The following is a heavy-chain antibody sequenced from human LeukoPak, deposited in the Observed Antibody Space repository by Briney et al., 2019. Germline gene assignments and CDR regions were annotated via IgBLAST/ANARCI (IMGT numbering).Heavy chain of an antibody. D-gene: IGHD3-10*01. CDR1: GGSISSSSYY. CDR3: ARGLDTMVRGVMGYYYYYMDV. J-gene: IGHJ6*03. CDR2: IYYSGST. Sequence: KPSETLSLTCTVSGGSISSSSYYWGWIRQPPGKGLEWIGSIYYSGSTNYNPSLKSRVTISVDTSKNQFSLKLSSVTAADTAVYYCARGLDTMVRGVMGYYYYYMDVWGKGTTVTVSS. V-gene: IGHV4-39*07.